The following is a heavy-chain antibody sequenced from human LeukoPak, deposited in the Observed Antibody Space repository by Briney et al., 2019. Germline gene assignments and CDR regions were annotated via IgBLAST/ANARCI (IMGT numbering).Heavy chain of an antibody. CDR1: GDSISSYY. J-gene: IGHJ4*02. Sequence: SETLSLTCTVSGDSISSYYWSWIRQPPGKGLKWIGYINHSGNTNYNPSLKSRVTISVDTSNQFSLKLSSVTAADTAVYYCARHGVDTAMSLQFDHWGQGTLVTVSS. CDR3: ARHGVDTAMSLQFDH. CDR2: INHSGNT. V-gene: IGHV4-59*08. D-gene: IGHD5-18*01.